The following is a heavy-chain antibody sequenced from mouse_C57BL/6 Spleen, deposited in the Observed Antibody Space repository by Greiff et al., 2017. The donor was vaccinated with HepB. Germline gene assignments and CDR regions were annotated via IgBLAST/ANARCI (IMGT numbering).Heavy chain of an antibody. CDR1: GYTFTSYW. V-gene: IGHV1-69*01. J-gene: IGHJ4*01. Sequence: QVQLKQPGAELVMPGASVKLSCKASGYTFTSYWMHWVKQRPGQGLEWIGEIDPSDSYTNYNQKFKGKSTLTVDKSSSTAYMQLSSLTSEDSAVYYCARGTVVATYYAMDYWGQGTSVTVSS. CDR3: ARGTVVATYYAMDY. D-gene: IGHD1-1*01. CDR2: IDPSDSYT.